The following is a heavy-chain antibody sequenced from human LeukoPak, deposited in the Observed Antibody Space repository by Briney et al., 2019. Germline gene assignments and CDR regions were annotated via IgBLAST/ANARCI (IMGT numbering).Heavy chain of an antibody. Sequence: ASVKVSCKASGGTFSSYAISWVRQAPGQGLEWMGGIIPIFGTANYAQKFQGRVTITADESTSTAYMELSSLRSEDTAVYYCARDRYGGNSDFDYRGQGTLVTVSS. CDR3: ARDRYGGNSDFDY. D-gene: IGHD4-23*01. J-gene: IGHJ4*02. CDR2: IIPIFGTA. CDR1: GGTFSSYA. V-gene: IGHV1-69*13.